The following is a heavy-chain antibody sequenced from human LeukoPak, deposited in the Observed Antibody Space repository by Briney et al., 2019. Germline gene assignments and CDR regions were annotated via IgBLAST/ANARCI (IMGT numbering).Heavy chain of an antibody. J-gene: IGHJ3*02. CDR1: GFTFSSYG. V-gene: IGHV3-30*18. Sequence: GGSLRLSCAASGFTFSSYGMHWVRQAPGKGLEWVAVISYDGSNKYYTDSVKGRFTISRDNSKNTLYLQMNSLRAEDTAVYYCAKDQAGGWYSSVRGAFDIWGQGTMVTVSS. CDR2: ISYDGSNK. CDR3: AKDQAGGWYSSVRGAFDI. D-gene: IGHD6-25*01.